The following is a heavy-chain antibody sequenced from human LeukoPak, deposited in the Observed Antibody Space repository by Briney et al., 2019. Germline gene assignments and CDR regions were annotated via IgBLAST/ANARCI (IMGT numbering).Heavy chain of an antibody. V-gene: IGHV4-39*07. D-gene: IGHD3-22*01. Sequence: KTSETLSLTCTVSGGSISSSSYYWGWIRQPPGKGLEWIRSIYYSGSTYYNPSLKSRVTISVDTSKIQFSLKLSSVTAADTAVYYCARASRGYYDHFAPIPTEYYFDYWGQGTLVTVSS. CDR3: ARASRGYYDHFAPIPTEYYFDY. CDR2: IYYSGST. J-gene: IGHJ4*02. CDR1: GGSISSSSYY.